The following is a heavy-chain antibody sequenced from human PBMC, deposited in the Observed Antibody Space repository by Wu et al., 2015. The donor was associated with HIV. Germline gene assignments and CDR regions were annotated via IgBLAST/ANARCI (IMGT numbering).Heavy chain of an antibody. CDR3: AIMPGYCTSGDCP. V-gene: IGHV1-69*12. D-gene: IGHD2-8*01. CDR1: GGTFNRYA. CDR2: VIPILQIP. J-gene: IGHJ5*02. Sequence: QVQMVQSGAEVKKPGSSVKISCRISGGTFNRYAISWVRRAPGQGLEWMGGVIPILQIPTYAQEFQGRLTITADESTATAYMELSSLRSDDTATYYCAIMPGYCTSGDCPWGQGTLVIVSS.